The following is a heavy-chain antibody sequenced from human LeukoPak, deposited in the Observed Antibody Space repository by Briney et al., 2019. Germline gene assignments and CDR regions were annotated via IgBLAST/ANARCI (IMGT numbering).Heavy chain of an antibody. CDR3: ARIRCGHTNGICYNY. V-gene: IGHV4-34*01. D-gene: IGHD2-8*01. J-gene: IGHJ4*02. CDR1: GVSFSGCY. CDR2: INHTGGT. Sequence: SETLSLTCAVCGVSFSGCYWSWIRQPPGKELEGIGEINHTGGTKYNLSLTGRVTISIDTPENEFSLKLSSVTAADTAVYYCARIRCGHTNGICYNYWGQGTLVTVSS.